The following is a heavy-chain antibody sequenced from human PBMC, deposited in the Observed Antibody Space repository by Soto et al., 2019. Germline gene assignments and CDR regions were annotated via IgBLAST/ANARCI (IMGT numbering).Heavy chain of an antibody. Sequence: GASVKVSCKASGYTFTGYYMHWVRQAPGQGLEWMGWINPNSGGTNYAQKFQGWVTMTRDTSISTAYMEMSRLRSDDTSFYYCATFSYFSGGSCASRGSALIGYMDVWGKGTTVTVSS. V-gene: IGHV1-2*04. CDR2: INPNSGGT. D-gene: IGHD2-15*01. CDR3: ATFSYFSGGSCASRGSALIGYMDV. J-gene: IGHJ6*03. CDR1: GYTFTGYY.